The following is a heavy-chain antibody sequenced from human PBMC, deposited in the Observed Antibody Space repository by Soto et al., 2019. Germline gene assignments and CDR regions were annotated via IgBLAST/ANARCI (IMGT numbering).Heavy chain of an antibody. CDR2: IYWDDDK. D-gene: IGHD6-19*01. CDR3: AHRRLHSRDWDRGVLDY. CDR1: GFSISTSGVG. J-gene: IGHJ4*02. Sequence: QITLKESGPTLVAPTQTLTLTCTLSGFSISTSGVGVGWIRQPPGKALEWLAVIYWDDDKRYSPSLRSRLTVAKDTSKNQVVLIMTNMDPVDTATYYCAHRRLHSRDWDRGVLDYWGPGTLVTVSA. V-gene: IGHV2-5*02.